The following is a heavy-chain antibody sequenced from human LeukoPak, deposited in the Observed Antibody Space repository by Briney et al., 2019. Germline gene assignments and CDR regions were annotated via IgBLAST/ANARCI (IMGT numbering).Heavy chain of an antibody. CDR3: ARDSRLPDRGWYGNYFDY. CDR2: IWYDGSNK. V-gene: IGHV3-33*01. Sequence: GGSLRLSCAASGFTFRTYGMHWVRQAPGKGLEWVAVIWYDGSNKYYPDSVKGRFTISRDNSKNMLYLEMNSLRAEDTAVYYCARDSRLPDRGWYGNYFDYWGHGPLVTVSS. CDR1: GFTFRTYG. J-gene: IGHJ4*01. D-gene: IGHD6-19*01.